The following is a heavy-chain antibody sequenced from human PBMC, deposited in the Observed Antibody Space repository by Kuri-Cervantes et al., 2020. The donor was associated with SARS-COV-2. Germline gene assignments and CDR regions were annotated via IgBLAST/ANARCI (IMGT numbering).Heavy chain of an antibody. CDR3: ARVCAIFGVVTTALDL. D-gene: IGHD3-3*01. CDR2: ISSSSSTI. CDR1: GFTFSSYS. Sequence: GSLRLSCAASGFTFSSYSMNWVRQAPGKGLEWVSSISSSSSTIYYADSVKGRFTISRDNAKNSLYLQMNSLRAEDTAVYYCARVCAIFGVVTTALDLWGRGTLVTVSS. V-gene: IGHV3-48*01. J-gene: IGHJ2*01.